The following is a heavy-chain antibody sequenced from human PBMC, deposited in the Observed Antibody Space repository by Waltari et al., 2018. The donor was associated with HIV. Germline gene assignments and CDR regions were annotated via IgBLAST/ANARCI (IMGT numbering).Heavy chain of an antibody. J-gene: IGHJ6*02. CDR1: GSTFTGNN. D-gene: IGHD6-19*01. CDR3: ARHREGRWLVPDFYFYGLDV. Sequence: QVQLMQSGAEVKKPGASVQVSCKASGSTFTGNNLHSVRTAPGQGLEWMGWINPNSGATKYPQKFQGRVTLTRDTSISTAYMEISSLRSDDAAVYYCARHREGRWLVPDFYFYGLDVWGQGTTITVSS. V-gene: IGHV1-2*02. CDR2: INPNSGAT.